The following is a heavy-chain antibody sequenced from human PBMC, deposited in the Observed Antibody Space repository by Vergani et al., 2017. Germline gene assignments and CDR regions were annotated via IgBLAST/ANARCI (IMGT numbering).Heavy chain of an antibody. V-gene: IGHV3-30*02. CDR2: IRYDGSNK. J-gene: IGHJ4*02. CDR3: APQGGGVVAATPNMDY. Sequence: QVQLVESGGGLVKPGGSLRLSCAASGFTFSSYGMHWVRQAPGKGLEWVAFIRYDGSNKYYADSVKGRFTISRDNSKNTLYLQMNSLRGEDTGVYYCAPQGGGVVAATPNMDYGGEGTLVTV. D-gene: IGHD2-15*01. CDR1: GFTFSSYG.